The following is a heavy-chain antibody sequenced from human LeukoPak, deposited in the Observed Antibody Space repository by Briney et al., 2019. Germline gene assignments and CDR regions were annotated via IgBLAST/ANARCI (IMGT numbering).Heavy chain of an antibody. J-gene: IGHJ4*02. CDR2: IYPGDSDT. Sequence: GESLKISYKGSGYSFTSYWIGWVRQMPGKGLEWMGIIYPGDSDTRYSPSFQGQVTISADKSISTAYLQWSSLKASDTAVYYCARRDCSGGSCFYYFDYWGQGTLVTVSS. CDR1: GYSFTSYW. V-gene: IGHV5-51*01. CDR3: ARRDCSGGSCFYYFDY. D-gene: IGHD2-15*01.